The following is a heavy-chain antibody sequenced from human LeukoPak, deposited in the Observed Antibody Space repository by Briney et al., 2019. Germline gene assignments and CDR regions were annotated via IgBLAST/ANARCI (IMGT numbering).Heavy chain of an antibody. V-gene: IGHV3-23*01. Sequence: GGSLRLSCAASGFTFSSYAMSWVRQAPGKGLEWVSAISGSGGSTYYADSVKGRFTISRDNSKNTLYLQINSLRAEDTAVYYCAKDQLAYCGGDCYSFDYWGQGTLVTVSS. D-gene: IGHD2-21*02. CDR1: GFTFSSYA. CDR3: AKDQLAYCGGDCYSFDY. J-gene: IGHJ4*02. CDR2: ISGSGGST.